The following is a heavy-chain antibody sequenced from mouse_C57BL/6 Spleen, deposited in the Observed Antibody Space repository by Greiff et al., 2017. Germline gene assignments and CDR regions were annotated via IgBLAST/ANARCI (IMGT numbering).Heavy chain of an antibody. J-gene: IGHJ2*01. Sequence: QVQLQQPGAELVKPGASVKLSCKASGYTFTSYWMQWVKQRPGQGLEWIGEIDPSDSYTNYNQKFKGKATLTVDTSSSTAYMPLSSLTSEDSAVYYCARYPGRLFYFDYWGQGTTLTVSS. D-gene: IGHD3-2*02. CDR1: GYTFTSYW. CDR3: ARYPGRLFYFDY. CDR2: IDPSDSYT. V-gene: IGHV1-50*01.